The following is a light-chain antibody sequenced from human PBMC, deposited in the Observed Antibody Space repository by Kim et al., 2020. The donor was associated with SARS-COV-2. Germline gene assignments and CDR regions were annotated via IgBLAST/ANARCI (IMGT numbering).Light chain of an antibody. J-gene: IGLJ2*01. CDR2: KDS. CDR1: ALPKQY. Sequence: SYELTQPPSVSVSPGQTAMITCSGDALPKQYAYWYQQKPGQAPVLVIYKDSERPSGIPERFSGSSSGTTVTLTISGVQAEDEADYYCQSADSSGTYPVVFGGGTQLTVL. CDR3: QSADSSGTYPVV. V-gene: IGLV3-25*03.